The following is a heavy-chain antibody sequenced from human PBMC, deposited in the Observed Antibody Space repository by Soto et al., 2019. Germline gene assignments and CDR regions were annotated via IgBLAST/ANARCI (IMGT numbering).Heavy chain of an antibody. CDR1: GFTFSDYY. Sequence: GGSLRLSCAASGFTFSDYYMSWIRQAPGKGLEWVSYISSSSSYTNYADSVKGRFTISRDNAKNSLYLEMNSLRAEDTAVYYCARESEDLTSNFDYWGQGTLVTVSS. CDR3: ARESEDLTSNFDY. J-gene: IGHJ4*02. CDR2: ISSSSSYT. V-gene: IGHV3-11*06.